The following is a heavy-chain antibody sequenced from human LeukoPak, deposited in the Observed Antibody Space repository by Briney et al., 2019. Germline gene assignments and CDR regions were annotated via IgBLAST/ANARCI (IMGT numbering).Heavy chain of an antibody. V-gene: IGHV3-33*01. CDR1: GFPLSSYG. Sequence: PGRSLRLSCAASGFPLSSYGMHWVRQAPGTGLEGVAVIWYDESNKYYADSVEGRFNISRDNSKSTLYLQITSLRAEDMAVYYCARATVQGKSWGTQPLFDYWGQGTLVTVSS. CDR2: IWYDESNK. CDR3: ARATVQGKSWGTQPLFDY. D-gene: IGHD7-27*01. J-gene: IGHJ4*02.